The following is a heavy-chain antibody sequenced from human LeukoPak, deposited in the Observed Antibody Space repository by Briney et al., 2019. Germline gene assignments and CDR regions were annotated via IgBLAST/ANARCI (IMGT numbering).Heavy chain of an antibody. J-gene: IGHJ4*02. CDR3: ARGNDFWSGYYRSPVGDY. V-gene: IGHV1-18*01. CDR2: ISAYNGNT. D-gene: IGHD3-3*01. CDR1: GYTFTSYG. Sequence: ASVKVSCKASGYTFTSYGISWVRQAPGQGLEWMGRISAYNGNTNYAQKLQGRVTMTTDTSTSTAYMELRSLRSDDTAVYYCARGNDFWSGYYRSPVGDYWGQGTLVTVSS.